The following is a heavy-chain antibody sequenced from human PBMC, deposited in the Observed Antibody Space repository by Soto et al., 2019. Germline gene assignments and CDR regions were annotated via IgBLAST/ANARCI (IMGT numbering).Heavy chain of an antibody. CDR1: GFTFSSYA. D-gene: IGHD6-13*01. J-gene: IGHJ4*02. Sequence: VQLLESGGGLVQPGGSLRLSCAASGFTFSSYAMSWVRQAPGKGLEWVSAISGSGGSTYYADSVKGRFTISRDNSKNTLYLQMNSLRAEDTAVYFCARFTHSSTGYTSRSYFDYWGQGTLVTVSS. V-gene: IGHV3-23*01. CDR3: ARFTHSSTGYTSRSYFDY. CDR2: ISGSGGST.